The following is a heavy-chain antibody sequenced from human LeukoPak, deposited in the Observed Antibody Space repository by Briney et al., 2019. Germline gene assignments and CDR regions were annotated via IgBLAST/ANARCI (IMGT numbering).Heavy chain of an antibody. Sequence: GGSLRLSCAASGFTFSSYRMNWVRQAPGKGLEWVSSISSSSSYIYYADSVKGRFTISRDNAKNSLYLQMNSLRAEDTAVYYCASNIAVAGPDYWGQGTLVTVPS. V-gene: IGHV3-21*01. CDR1: GFTFSSYR. CDR2: ISSSSSYI. J-gene: IGHJ4*02. CDR3: ASNIAVAGPDY. D-gene: IGHD6-19*01.